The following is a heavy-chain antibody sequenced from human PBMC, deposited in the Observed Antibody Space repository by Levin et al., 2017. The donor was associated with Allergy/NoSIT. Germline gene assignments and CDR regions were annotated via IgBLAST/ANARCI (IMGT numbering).Heavy chain of an antibody. Sequence: LGESLKISCAASGFTFSSYGMHWVRQAPGKGLEWVAVISYDGSNKYYADSVKGRFTISRDNSKNTLYLQMNSLRAEDTAVYYCAKDAYYDILTGLLGAFDIWGQGTMVTVSS. D-gene: IGHD3-9*01. CDR1: GFTFSSYG. CDR3: AKDAYYDILTGLLGAFDI. V-gene: IGHV3-30*18. CDR2: ISYDGSNK. J-gene: IGHJ3*02.